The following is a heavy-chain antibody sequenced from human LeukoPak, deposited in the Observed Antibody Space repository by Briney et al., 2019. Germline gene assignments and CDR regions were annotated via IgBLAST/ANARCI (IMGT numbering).Heavy chain of an antibody. D-gene: IGHD2/OR15-2a*01. CDR3: ARGVSMPYDY. Sequence: SETLSLXRTVSGGSISSYYWSWIRQPPGKGLEWIGYIYYSGSTNCNPSLKSRVTISVDTSKNQFSLKLSSVTAADTAVYYCARGVSMPYDYWGQGTLVTVSS. V-gene: IGHV4-59*01. J-gene: IGHJ4*02. CDR2: IYYSGST. CDR1: GGSISSYY.